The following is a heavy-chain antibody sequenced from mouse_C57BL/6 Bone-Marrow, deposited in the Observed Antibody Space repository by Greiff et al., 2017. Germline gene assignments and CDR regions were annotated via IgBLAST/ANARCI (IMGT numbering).Heavy chain of an antibody. D-gene: IGHD2-2*01. J-gene: IGHJ1*03. V-gene: IGHV6-6*01. CDR3: TRGGYHWYFDV. CDR2: IRNKANNHAT. Sequence: EVKVEESGGGLVQPGGSMKLSCAASGFTFRDAWMDWVRQSPEKGLEWVAEIRNKANNHATYYAESVKGRFTISRDDSKSSVYLHMNSLRAEDTGIYYCTRGGYHWYFDVWGTGTTVTVSS. CDR1: GFTFRDAW.